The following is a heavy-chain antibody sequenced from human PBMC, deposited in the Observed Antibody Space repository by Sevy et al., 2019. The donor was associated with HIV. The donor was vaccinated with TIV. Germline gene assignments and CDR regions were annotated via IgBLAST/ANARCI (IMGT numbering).Heavy chain of an antibody. V-gene: IGHV3-21*06. D-gene: IGHD1-26*01. CDR3: VTGPPDGSYDYIDY. CDR2: ISGSSNYI. Sequence: GGSLRLSCAASGFTFSSYSMNWVRQAPGKGLEWVSSISGSSNYIYYAESLKGRFIISRDNAKNTLYLQMNSLRADDTAVYYCVTGPPDGSYDYIDYWGQGTLVTVSS. J-gene: IGHJ4*02. CDR1: GFTFSSYS.